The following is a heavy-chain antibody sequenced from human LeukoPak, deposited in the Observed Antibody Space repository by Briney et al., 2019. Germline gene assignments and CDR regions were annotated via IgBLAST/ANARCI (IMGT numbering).Heavy chain of an antibody. Sequence: PAVKVSCKASGYTFTGYYMHWVRQAPGQGLESMGWINPNTGGTYYAQNFQGRVTMTRDTSISTAYMELSSLISDDTAVYYCARPKDSGYDYFDPWGQGTLVTVSS. J-gene: IGHJ5*02. D-gene: IGHD5-12*01. V-gene: IGHV1-2*02. CDR3: ARPKDSGYDYFDP. CDR2: INPNTGGT. CDR1: GYTFTGYY.